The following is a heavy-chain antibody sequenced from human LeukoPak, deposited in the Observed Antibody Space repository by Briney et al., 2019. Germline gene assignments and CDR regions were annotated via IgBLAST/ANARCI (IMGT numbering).Heavy chain of an antibody. CDR2: IHYSGST. V-gene: IGHV4-39*07. J-gene: IGHJ4*02. Sequence: PSETLSLTCTVSGGSISSSNYYWGWIRQPPGKGLEWIGSIHYSGSTYYNPSLKSRVTISADTSKNQFSLKLSSVTAAGTAVYYCARDRGDYDVPWYHFDYWGQGTLVTVSS. CDR1: GGSISSSNYY. D-gene: IGHD3-10*01. CDR3: ARDRGDYDVPWYHFDY.